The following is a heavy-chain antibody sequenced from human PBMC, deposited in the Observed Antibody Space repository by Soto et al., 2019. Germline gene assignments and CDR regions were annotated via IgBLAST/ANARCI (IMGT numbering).Heavy chain of an antibody. Sequence: QVHLVESGGGVVQPGSSLRLSCAASEFTFRIFAMHWLRQSPGKGLEWVAVISYDGSRKADSVKGRFTVSRDNSWNTLYLQMNSLRAEDTVIYYCARADREDIEEVVGVRPGEYSMDVWGQGTTVTVSS. CDR3: ARADREDIEEVVGVRPGEYSMDV. J-gene: IGHJ6*02. D-gene: IGHD1-26*01. CDR1: EFTFRIFA. V-gene: IGHV3-30-3*01. CDR2: ISYDGSRK.